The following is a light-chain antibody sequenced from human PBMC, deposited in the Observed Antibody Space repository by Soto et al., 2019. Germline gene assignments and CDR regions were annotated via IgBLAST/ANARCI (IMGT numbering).Light chain of an antibody. Sequence: QSVLTQPPSASGSPGQSVTISCTGTSSDVGGYNYVSWYQQHPGKAPKLMIYEVSKRPSGVPDRFSGSKSGNTASLTVSGLQAEDEADYYCSSYAGINNFKVFGGGTKLTVL. CDR1: SSDVGGYNY. J-gene: IGLJ2*01. CDR2: EVS. CDR3: SSYAGINNFKV. V-gene: IGLV2-8*01.